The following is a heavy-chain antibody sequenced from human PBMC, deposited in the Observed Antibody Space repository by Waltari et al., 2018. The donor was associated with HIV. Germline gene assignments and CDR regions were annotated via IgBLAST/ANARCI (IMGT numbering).Heavy chain of an antibody. CDR3: ARTYCSGGSCYSNYFHY. Sequence: QLQLQESGPGLVKPSETLSLTCTVSGGSISSSRYYWAWIRQPPGKGLEWIGSIYYSGSTYYNPSLKSRVTISVDTSKNQFSLKLSSVTAADTAVYYCARTYCSGGSCYSNYFHYWGQGTLVTVSS. CDR1: GGSISSSRYY. J-gene: IGHJ4*02. CDR2: IYYSGST. D-gene: IGHD2-15*01. V-gene: IGHV4-39*07.